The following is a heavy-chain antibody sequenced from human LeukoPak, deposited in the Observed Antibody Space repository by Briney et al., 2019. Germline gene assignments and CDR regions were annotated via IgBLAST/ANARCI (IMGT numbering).Heavy chain of an antibody. CDR2: IYPGDSDT. V-gene: IGHV5-51*01. Sequence: GESLQISCKGSGYSFTSYWIGWVRQLPGKGLEWMGIIYPGDSDTRYSPSFQGQVTISADKSISTAYPQWSSLKASDTAMYYCARILEYSSSYFDYWGQGTLVTVSS. CDR3: ARILEYSSSYFDY. J-gene: IGHJ4*02. D-gene: IGHD6-6*01. CDR1: GYSFTSYW.